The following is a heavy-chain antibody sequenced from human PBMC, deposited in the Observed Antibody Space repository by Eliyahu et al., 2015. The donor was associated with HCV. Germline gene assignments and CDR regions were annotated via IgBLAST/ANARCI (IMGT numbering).Heavy chain of an antibody. J-gene: IGHJ4*02. CDR2: IKQDGSET. Sequence: EVQLVESGGGTVQPGGSLRLSCAASGFTFXNYWMSWVRQAPGKGLEWLANIKQDGSETSYVYTVRGRFTISRDNAKRSLYLQMNSLRAEDTAVYYCAREQANYGDYCFFELWGQGTLATVSS. CDR3: AREQANYGDYCFFEL. V-gene: IGHV3-7*05. D-gene: IGHD4-17*01. CDR1: GFTFXNYW.